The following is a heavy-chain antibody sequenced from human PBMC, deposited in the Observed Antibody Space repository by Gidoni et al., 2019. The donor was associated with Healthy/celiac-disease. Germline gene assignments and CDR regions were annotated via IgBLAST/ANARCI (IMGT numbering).Heavy chain of an antibody. CDR3: AMIAVAGTGGLDY. D-gene: IGHD6-19*01. V-gene: IGHV1-24*01. Sequence: LEWMGGFDPEDGETIYAQKFQGRVTMTEDTSTDTADMELSSLRAEDTAVYYCAMIAVAGTGGLDYWGQGTLVTVSS. J-gene: IGHJ4*02. CDR2: FDPEDGET.